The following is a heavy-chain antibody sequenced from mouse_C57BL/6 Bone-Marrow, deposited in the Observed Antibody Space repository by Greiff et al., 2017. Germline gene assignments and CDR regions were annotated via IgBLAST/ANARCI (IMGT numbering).Heavy chain of an antibody. V-gene: IGHV1-50*01. CDR3: ASWDWCSY. CDR2: IDPSDSYT. J-gene: IGHJ3*01. CDR1: GYTFTSYW. Sequence: QVQLQQPGAELVKPGASVQLSCKASGYTFTSYWMQWVKQRPGQGLEWIGEIDPSDSYTNYNQKFKGKATFTVDTSSSTAYMQLSSLTSEDSAVYYCASWDWCSYWGQGTLVTVSA. D-gene: IGHD4-1*01.